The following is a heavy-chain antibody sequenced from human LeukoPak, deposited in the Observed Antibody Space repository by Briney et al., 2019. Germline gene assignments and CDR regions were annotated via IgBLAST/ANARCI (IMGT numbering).Heavy chain of an antibody. CDR3: ARGSGDSSGYDFPKPYSY. CDR2: IIPMFGTA. D-gene: IGHD5-12*01. V-gene: IGHV1-69*13. J-gene: IGHJ4*02. CDR1: GGTFSSYA. Sequence: SVKVSCKASGGTFSSYAISWVRQAPGQGLEWMGGIIPMFGTANHAQKFQGSVTITADESTSTAYMELSSLRSEDTAVYYCARGSGDSSGYDFPKPYSYWGQGTLVTVSS.